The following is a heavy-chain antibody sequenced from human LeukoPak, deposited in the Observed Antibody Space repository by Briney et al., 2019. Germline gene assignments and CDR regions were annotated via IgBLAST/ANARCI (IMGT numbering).Heavy chain of an antibody. J-gene: IGHJ4*02. CDR3: AKDLVPAALGEMVFDD. CDR2: IRSTDGGT. CDR1: GFTCSSYA. Sequence: GGSLRLSCAASGFTCSSYAMNWLPQAPGKGREWLSDIRSTDGGTQYADSVKGRFTISRDKSKTSLYLQMNSLGAEDTAVYYCAKDLVPAALGEMVFDDWGQGTLVTVS. V-gene: IGHV3-23*01. D-gene: IGHD2-2*01.